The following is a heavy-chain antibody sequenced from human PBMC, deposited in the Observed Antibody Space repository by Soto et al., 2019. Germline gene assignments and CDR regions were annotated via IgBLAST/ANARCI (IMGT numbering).Heavy chain of an antibody. J-gene: IGHJ6*02. CDR3: SRTTVTPYYYYGMDV. D-gene: IGHD4-4*01. CDR1: GFTFSNAW. Sequence: EVQLVESGGGLVKPGGSLRLSCAASGFTFSNAWMNWVRQAPGKGLEWVGRIKSKTDGGTTDYAAPVKGRFTISRDDSKNTLYLQMNSLKTEDTAVYYCSRTTVTPYYYYGMDVWGQGTTVTVSS. CDR2: IKSKTDGGTT. V-gene: IGHV3-15*07.